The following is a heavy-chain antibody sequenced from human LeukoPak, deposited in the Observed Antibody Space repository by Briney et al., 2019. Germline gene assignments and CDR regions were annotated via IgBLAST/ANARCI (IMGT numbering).Heavy chain of an antibody. CDR2: ISYDGSNK. J-gene: IGHJ4*02. CDR1: GFTFSSYG. CDR3: AKDQDYYDSSAADY. Sequence: GGSLRLSCAASGFTFSSYGMHWVRQAPGKGLEWVAVISYDGSNKYYADSVKGRFTISRDNSKNTLYLQMNSLRAEDTAVYYCAKDQDYYDSSAADYWGQGTLVTVSS. D-gene: IGHD3-22*01. V-gene: IGHV3-30*18.